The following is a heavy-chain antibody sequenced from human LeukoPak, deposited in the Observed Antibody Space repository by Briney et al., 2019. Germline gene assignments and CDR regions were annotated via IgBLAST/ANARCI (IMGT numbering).Heavy chain of an antibody. CDR3: ARRPACGGDCYHFDY. D-gene: IGHD2-21*02. Sequence: SETLSLTCTVSGGSISSSSYYWGWIRQPPGKGLEWIGSIYYSGSTYYNPSLKSRVTISVDTSKNQFSLKLSSVTAADTAVYYCARRPACGGDCYHFDYWGQGTLVTVSS. CDR2: IYYSGST. V-gene: IGHV4-39*01. J-gene: IGHJ4*02. CDR1: GGSISSSSYY.